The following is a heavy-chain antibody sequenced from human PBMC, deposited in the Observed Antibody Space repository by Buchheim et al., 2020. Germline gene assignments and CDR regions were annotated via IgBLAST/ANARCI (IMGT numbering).Heavy chain of an antibody. Sequence: VQLVESGGGVVQPGRSLRLSCAASGFSFSTHAMHWVRQAPGKGLEWVARSRHKDRGFTTEYAPSVRGRFTISRDESSNSVYLQMNSLKTEDTAIYYCSCGVPGKVHDYWGQGTL. J-gene: IGHJ4*02. CDR1: GFSFSTHA. CDR2: SRHKDRGFTT. V-gene: IGHV3-72*01. D-gene: IGHD3-3*01. CDR3: SCGVPGKVHDY.